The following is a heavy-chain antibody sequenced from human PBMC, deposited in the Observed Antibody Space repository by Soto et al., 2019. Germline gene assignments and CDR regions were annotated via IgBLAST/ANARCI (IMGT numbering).Heavy chain of an antibody. Sequence: ASVKVSCKASGYTFTSYGISWVRQAPGQGLEWMGWISAYNGNTNYAQKLQGRVTMTTDTSTSTAYMELRSLRSDDTAVYYCARGPLFGDKDDQGDYWGQGTLVTVSS. J-gene: IGHJ4*02. CDR2: ISAYNGNT. CDR3: ARGPLFGDKDDQGDY. V-gene: IGHV1-18*01. D-gene: IGHD3-10*01. CDR1: GYTFTSYG.